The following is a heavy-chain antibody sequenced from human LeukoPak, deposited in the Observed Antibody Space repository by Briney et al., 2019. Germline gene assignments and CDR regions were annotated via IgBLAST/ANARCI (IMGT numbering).Heavy chain of an antibody. CDR1: GLIFNSYA. CDR3: VKAQSTGWSPFDY. Sequence: GGSLRLSCSASGLIFNSYAMHWVRQAPGKRLEYVSGISSNGGRTYYADSVTGRFTISRDNSKNTLYLQMSSLRNEDTAVYYCVKAQSTGWSPFDYWGQGTLVTVSS. V-gene: IGHV3-64D*06. D-gene: IGHD3-9*01. J-gene: IGHJ4*02. CDR2: ISSNGGRT.